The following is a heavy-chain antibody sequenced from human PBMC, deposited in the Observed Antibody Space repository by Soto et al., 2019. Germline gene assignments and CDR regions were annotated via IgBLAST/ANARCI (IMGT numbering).Heavy chain of an antibody. CDR2: IYYSGST. Sequence: PSETLSLTCTVSGGSISSSSYYWGWIRQPPGKGLEWIGSIYYSGSTYYNPSLKSRVTISVDTSKNQFSLKLSSVTAADTAVYYCATAYDILTGYSYYYYGMDVWGQGTTVT. CDR3: ATAYDILTGYSYYYYGMDV. D-gene: IGHD3-9*01. V-gene: IGHV4-39*01. J-gene: IGHJ6*02. CDR1: GGSISSSSYY.